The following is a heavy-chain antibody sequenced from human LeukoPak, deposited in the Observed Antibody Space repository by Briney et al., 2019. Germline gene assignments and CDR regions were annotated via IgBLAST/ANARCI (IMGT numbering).Heavy chain of an antibody. Sequence: GASVKVSCKASGGSFTTMGVSWVRQAPGQGLEWMGRIIPTVDKPIYAQNFQGRVTIAADKSTGTAYMELSSLRSEDTAVYYCARPQTLIQNHQYYYYGMDIWGQGTTVTVSS. D-gene: IGHD1-1*01. V-gene: IGHV1-69*04. J-gene: IGHJ6*02. CDR1: GGSFTTMG. CDR2: IIPTVDKP. CDR3: ARPQTLIQNHQYYYYGMDI.